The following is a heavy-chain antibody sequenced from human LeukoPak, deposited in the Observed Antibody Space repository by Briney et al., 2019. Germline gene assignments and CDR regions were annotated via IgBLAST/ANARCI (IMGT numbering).Heavy chain of an antibody. CDR2: IYTSGST. J-gene: IGHJ6*03. V-gene: IGHV4-4*07. CDR3: GRAWGDDYGDYGWGYYYYMDV. Sequence: SETLSLTCTVSGGSISSYYWSWIRQPAGKGLEWIGRIYTSGSTNYNPSLKSRVTISVDKSKNQFSLKLSSVTAADTAVYYCGRAWGDDYGDYGWGYYYYMDVWGKGTTVTVSS. CDR1: GGSISSYY. D-gene: IGHD4-17*01.